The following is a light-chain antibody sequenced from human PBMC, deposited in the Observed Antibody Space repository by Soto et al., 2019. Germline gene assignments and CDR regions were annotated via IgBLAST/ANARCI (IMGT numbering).Light chain of an antibody. V-gene: IGKV3-20*01. Sequence: EIVLTQSPGTLSLSPGERATLSCRASQSISSFLVWYQQKPGQPPRLLIYGASRRATGIPDRFIGSGSGTDFTLIINRLEPEDSAVYYCQQYGRSPRTFGHGTKVEIK. CDR1: QSISSF. CDR3: QQYGRSPRT. CDR2: GAS. J-gene: IGKJ1*01.